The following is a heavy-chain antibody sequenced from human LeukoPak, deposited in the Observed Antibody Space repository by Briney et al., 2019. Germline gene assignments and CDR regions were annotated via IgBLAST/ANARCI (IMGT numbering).Heavy chain of an antibody. CDR2: LFSGGST. Sequence: PGGSLRLSCAASGFIVSSNHMSWVRQAPGKGLEWVSVLFSGGSTYYADSVKGRFTISRDNSKNTLYLQMNSLRAEDTAVYFCARGGGLDVWGQGATVTVSS. CDR1: GFIVSSNH. D-gene: IGHD3-16*01. J-gene: IGHJ6*02. CDR3: ARGGGLDV. V-gene: IGHV3-53*01.